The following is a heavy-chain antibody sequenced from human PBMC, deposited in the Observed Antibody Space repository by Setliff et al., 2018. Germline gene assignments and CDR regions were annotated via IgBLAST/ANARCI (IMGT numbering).Heavy chain of an antibody. J-gene: IGHJ4*02. CDR3: ARNYYDRSGYSWIDY. V-gene: IGHV4-39*01. Sequence: SETLSLTCTVSGGSISSSSYYWGWIRQPPGKGLEWIGRIYYSGSTYYNPSLKSRVTIYVGTSKNQFSLRLSSVTAAATAVYYCARNYYDRSGYSWIDYWGQGTLVTVSS. CDR1: GGSISSSSYY. CDR2: IYYSGST. D-gene: IGHD3-22*01.